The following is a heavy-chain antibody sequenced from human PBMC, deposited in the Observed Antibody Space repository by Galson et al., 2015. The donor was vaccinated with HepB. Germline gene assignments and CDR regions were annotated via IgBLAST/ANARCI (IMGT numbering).Heavy chain of an antibody. CDR3: ARDVAAAGNLDY. D-gene: IGHD6-13*01. CDR2: IFYTGNA. Sequence: LSLTCTVSGGSISSGNYYWTWIRQHPGEGLEWLGYIFYTGNAYYNPSLKSRLTMSVDTSKNQFSLKLSSVTAADTAVYYCARDVAAAGNLDYWGQGTLFTVSS. V-gene: IGHV4-31*03. CDR1: GGSISSGNYY. J-gene: IGHJ4*02.